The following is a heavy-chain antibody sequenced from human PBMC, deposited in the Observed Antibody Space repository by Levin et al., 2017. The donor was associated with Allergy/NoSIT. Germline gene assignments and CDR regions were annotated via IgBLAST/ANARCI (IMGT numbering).Heavy chain of an antibody. CDR3: ARGPHLTVAPISNSWFDP. J-gene: IGHJ5*02. Sequence: QAGGSLRLSCAASGFTFSAYPMYWVRQAPGKGLEYVSGTSSNGGSAYYASSVKGRFTISRDNSKNTLYLQMGSLRAEDMAVYYCARGPHLTVAPISNSWFDPWGQGTLVTVSS. D-gene: IGHD5-12*01. CDR1: GFTFSAYP. V-gene: IGHV3-64*01. CDR2: TSSNGGSA.